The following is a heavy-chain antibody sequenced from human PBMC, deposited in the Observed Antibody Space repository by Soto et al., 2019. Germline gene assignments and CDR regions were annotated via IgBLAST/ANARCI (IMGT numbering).Heavy chain of an antibody. CDR3: AKDRVFYE. CDR2: ISYDGSNK. V-gene: IGHV3-30*18. J-gene: IGHJ4*02. D-gene: IGHD3-22*01. Sequence: QVQLVESGGGVVQPGRSLRLSCAASGFTFSSYGMHWVRQAPGKGLEWVAVISYDGSNKYYADSVKGRFTISRDNSKNTLYLQMNSLRAEDTAVYYCAKDRVFYEWGQGTLVTVSS. CDR1: GFTFSSYG.